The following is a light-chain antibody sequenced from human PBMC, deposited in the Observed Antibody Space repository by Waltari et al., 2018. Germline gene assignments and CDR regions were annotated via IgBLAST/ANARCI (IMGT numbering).Light chain of an antibody. V-gene: IGKV2-28*01. CDR3: MQASHTPAVA. Sequence: DIVMTQSPVSLPVTPGEPASISCRPSRSLLHSNGYNSLDWYLQKPGQSPRLLIYLGSTRASGVPDRFRGSGSGTDFTLRISRVDAEDVGVYYCMQASHTPAVAFGGVTKVEIK. J-gene: IGKJ4*01. CDR2: LGS. CDR1: RSLLHSNGYNS.